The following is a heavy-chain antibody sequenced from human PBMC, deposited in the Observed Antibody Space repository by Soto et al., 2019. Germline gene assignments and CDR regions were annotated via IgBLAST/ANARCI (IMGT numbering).Heavy chain of an antibody. CDR3: AKGAASAWFTGAAHYFDY. CDR1: GFTFNTYA. Sequence: AGGSLRLSCAASGFTFNTYAMSWVRQAPGMGLEWVSFVSGGSSYIYYADSVKGRFTISRDNSKNTLYLQMNTLRVEDTAVYYCAKGAASAWFTGAAHYFDYWGQGSLVTVSS. D-gene: IGHD6-19*01. V-gene: IGHV3-23*01. J-gene: IGHJ4*02. CDR2: VSGGSSYI.